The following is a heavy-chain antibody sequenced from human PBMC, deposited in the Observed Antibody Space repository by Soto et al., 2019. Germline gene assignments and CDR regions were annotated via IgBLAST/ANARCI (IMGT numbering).Heavy chain of an antibody. CDR2: IYYSGST. D-gene: IGHD5-18*01. CDR3: ARHPHYGYSYGIPYFDY. V-gene: IGHV4-39*01. J-gene: IGHJ4*02. Sequence: SETLSLTCTDSGGSISSSSYYWGWIRQSPGKGLEWIGSIYYSGSTYYNPSLKSRVTISVDTSKNQFSLKLSSVTAADTAVYYCARHPHYGYSYGIPYFDYWGQGTLVTVSS. CDR1: GGSISSSSYY.